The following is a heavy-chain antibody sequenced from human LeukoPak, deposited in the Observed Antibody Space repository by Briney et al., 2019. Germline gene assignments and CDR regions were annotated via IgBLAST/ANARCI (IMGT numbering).Heavy chain of an antibody. Sequence: GGSLRLSCAASGFTFSSYGMHWVRQAPGKGLEWVAVISYDGSNKYYADSVNGRFTTSRDNSKNTLYLQMNSLRAEDTAVYYCAKDPYGDYVSGNWFDPWGQGTLVTVSS. CDR1: GFTFSSYG. CDR3: AKDPYGDYVSGNWFDP. V-gene: IGHV3-30*18. J-gene: IGHJ5*02. D-gene: IGHD4-17*01. CDR2: ISYDGSNK.